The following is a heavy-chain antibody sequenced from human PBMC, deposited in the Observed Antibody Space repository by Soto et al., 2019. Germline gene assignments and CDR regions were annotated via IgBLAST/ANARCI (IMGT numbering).Heavy chain of an antibody. CDR3: ASCPIYYYYGMDV. V-gene: IGHV4-38-2*01. Sequence: SETLSLTCAVSGYSISSGYYWGWIRQPPGKGLEWIGSIYHSGSTYYNPSLKSRVTISVDTSKNQFSLKLSSVTAADTAVYYCASCPIYYYYGMDVWGQGTTVTVSS. J-gene: IGHJ6*02. CDR1: GYSISSGYY. CDR2: IYHSGST.